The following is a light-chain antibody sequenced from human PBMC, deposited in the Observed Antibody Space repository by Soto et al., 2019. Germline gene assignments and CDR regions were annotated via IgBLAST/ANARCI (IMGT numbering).Light chain of an antibody. J-gene: IGLJ1*01. CDR1: SSDVGSYDL. CDR3: CSYAGSKV. CDR2: EVS. V-gene: IGLV2-23*02. Sequence: LTKAASGTGFAGGGVTISCNGNSSDVGSYDLVSWYQQHPGKAPKLMIDEVSKRPSGVSNRFSGSKSGNTASLTISGLQAKDEADYYCCSYAGSKVFGTGTKVTVL.